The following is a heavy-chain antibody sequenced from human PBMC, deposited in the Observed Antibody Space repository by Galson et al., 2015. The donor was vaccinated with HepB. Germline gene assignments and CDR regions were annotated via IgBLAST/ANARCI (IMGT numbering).Heavy chain of an antibody. Sequence: LRLPCAASGFTFSSYWMHWVRQAPGKGLVWVSRINSDGSSTSYADSVKGRFTISRDNAKNTLYLQMNSPRAEDTAVYYCAREDKNVAVAALDSWGQGTMVIVSS. CDR2: INSDGSST. J-gene: IGHJ4*02. V-gene: IGHV3-74*01. D-gene: IGHD6-19*01. CDR1: GFTFSSYW. CDR3: AREDKNVAVAALDS.